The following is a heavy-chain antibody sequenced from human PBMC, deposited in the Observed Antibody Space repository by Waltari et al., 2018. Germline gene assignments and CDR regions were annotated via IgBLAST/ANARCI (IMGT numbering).Heavy chain of an antibody. V-gene: IGHV3-53*01. CDR1: GFSVGTNY. Sequence: ELELVQSGGGDVQPGGSLRRSCVASGFSVGTNYMTWGRQAPGKGPEYVSVIFADGTTLYARSVKGRFTISRDSSKNTVFLQMHSLGVDDTAVYYCARDSGAGGPFFLWGQGDLVTVSS. CDR3: ARDSGAGGPFFL. J-gene: IGHJ4*02. CDR2: IFADGTT. D-gene: IGHD1-26*01.